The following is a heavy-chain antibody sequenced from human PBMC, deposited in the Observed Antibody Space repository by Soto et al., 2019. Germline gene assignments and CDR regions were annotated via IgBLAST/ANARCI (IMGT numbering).Heavy chain of an antibody. V-gene: IGHV5-10-1*01. CDR1: GYSFTSYW. J-gene: IGHJ6*02. Sequence: GESLKISCKGSGYSFTSYWISWVRQMPGKGLGWMGRIDPSDSYTNYSPSFQGHVTIPADKSINTAYLQWSSLKASDTAMYYCARQWLASYYYYGMDVWGQGTTVTVSS. CDR3: ARQWLASYYYYGMDV. CDR2: IDPSDSYT. D-gene: IGHD6-19*01.